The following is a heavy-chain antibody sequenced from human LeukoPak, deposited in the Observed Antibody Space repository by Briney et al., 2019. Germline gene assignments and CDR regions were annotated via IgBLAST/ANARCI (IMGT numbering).Heavy chain of an antibody. CDR2: MNPNSGNT. Sequence: ASVKVSCKASGYTFTSYGISWVRQVPGQGLEWMGWMNPNSGNTGYAQKFQGRVTMTRDTSINTAYMELNNLNSEDTAVYYCARGHVFTSDSSGYYYISWFDPWGQGTLVTVSS. J-gene: IGHJ5*01. CDR1: GYTFTSYG. CDR3: ARGHVFTSDSSGYYYISWFDP. D-gene: IGHD3-22*01. V-gene: IGHV1-8*02.